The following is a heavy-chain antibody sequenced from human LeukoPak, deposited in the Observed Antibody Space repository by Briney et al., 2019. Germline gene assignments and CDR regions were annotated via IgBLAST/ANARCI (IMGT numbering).Heavy chain of an antibody. Sequence: PGGSLRLSCAASGFTFSSYGMSRVRQAPGEGLEWVSAISGSGGSTYYADSVKGRFTISRDNSKNTLYLQTSSLRADDTALFYCAKPAYYSDSGSFPTQYYFDYWDQGTLVTVSS. CDR3: AKPAYYSDSGSFPTQYYFDY. D-gene: IGHD3-10*01. CDR1: GFTFSSYG. J-gene: IGHJ4*02. V-gene: IGHV3-23*01. CDR2: ISGSGGST.